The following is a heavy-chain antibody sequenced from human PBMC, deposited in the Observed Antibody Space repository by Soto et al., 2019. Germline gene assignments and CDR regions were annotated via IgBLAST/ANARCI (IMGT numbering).Heavy chain of an antibody. J-gene: IGHJ4*02. CDR1: VGSFSDYY. D-gene: IGHD3-9*01. Sequence: QVQLRQWGAGLLKPSETLSLTCAVFVGSFSDYYWTWIRQPPGKGLEWIGEINHSGTTSYNPSLKSRLTISVDTSNNQFSLKLSSVTAADPAVYYFARKPIYHFFAGYYSVDYWGQGTLVTVSS. CDR3: ARKPIYHFFAGYYSVDY. CDR2: INHSGTT. V-gene: IGHV4-34*01.